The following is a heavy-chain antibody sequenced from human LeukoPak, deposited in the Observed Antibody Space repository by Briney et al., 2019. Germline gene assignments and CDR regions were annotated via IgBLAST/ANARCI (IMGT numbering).Heavy chain of an antibody. CDR3: ARDLIDGYNHHWLDP. Sequence: ASVKVSCKASGYTFTGYYMHWVRQAPGQGLEWMGWINPNTGGTNYAQKFQGRVTLTRDTSSSTAYMGLSSLRSDDTALYYCARDLIDGYNHHWLDPWGQGTLVSVAS. D-gene: IGHD5-24*01. V-gene: IGHV1-2*02. CDR1: GYTFTGYY. J-gene: IGHJ5*02. CDR2: INPNTGGT.